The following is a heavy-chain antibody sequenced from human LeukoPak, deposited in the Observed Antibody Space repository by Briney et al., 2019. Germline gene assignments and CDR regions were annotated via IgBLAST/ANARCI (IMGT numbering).Heavy chain of an antibody. CDR2: IYRSGST. CDR1: GGSISSSNW. D-gene: IGHD6-13*01. Sequence: PSGTLSLTCAVSGGSISSSNWWSWVRQPPGKGLEWIGEIYRSGSTNYNPSLKSRVTISVDKSKNQFSLKLSSVTAADTAVYYCARDRSKASSWVPTAAYNWFDPWGQGTLVTVSS. CDR3: ARDRSKASSWVPTAAYNWFDP. V-gene: IGHV4-4*02. J-gene: IGHJ5*02.